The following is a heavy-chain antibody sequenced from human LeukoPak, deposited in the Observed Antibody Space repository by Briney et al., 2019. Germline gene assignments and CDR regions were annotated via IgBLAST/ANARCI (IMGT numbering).Heavy chain of an antibody. Sequence: PGGSLRLSCAASGFTFSSYWMNWARQAPGKGLEWVASINHNGNVNYYVDSVKGRFTISRDNAKNSLYLQMSNLRAEDTAVYYCARAHADYGDYEDYWGQGTLVTVSS. CDR1: GFTFSSYW. V-gene: IGHV3-7*03. CDR3: ARAHADYGDYEDY. D-gene: IGHD4-17*01. J-gene: IGHJ4*02. CDR2: INHNGNVN.